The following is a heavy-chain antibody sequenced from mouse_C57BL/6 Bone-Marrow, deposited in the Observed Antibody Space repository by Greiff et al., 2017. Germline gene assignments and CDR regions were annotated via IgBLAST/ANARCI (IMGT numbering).Heavy chain of an antibody. CDR2: IYPRSGNT. J-gene: IGHJ4*01. V-gene: IGHV1-81*01. CDR3: AWSYYYGSSYPYYYAMDY. D-gene: IGHD1-1*01. Sequence: QVQLQQSGAELARPGASVKLSCKASGYTFTSYGISWVKQRTGQGLEWIGEIYPRSGNTYYNQKFKGKATLTADKSSSTAYMQLSSLTSEDSAVYYCAWSYYYGSSYPYYYAMDYWGQGTSVTVSS. CDR1: GYTFTSYG.